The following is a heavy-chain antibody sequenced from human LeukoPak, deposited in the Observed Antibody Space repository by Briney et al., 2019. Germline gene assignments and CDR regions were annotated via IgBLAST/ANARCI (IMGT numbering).Heavy chain of an antibody. V-gene: IGHV3-23*01. D-gene: IGHD4-17*01. J-gene: IGHJ4*02. Sequence: HPWGSLRLSCAASGFTFSNSAMSWVRQAPGKGLEWVSTISGTGGSTYFADSVKGRFSISRDNSENTLYLQMNSLRADDTAVYYCAHRYGDYWGQGTRVTVSS. CDR3: AHRYGDY. CDR1: GFTFSNSA. CDR2: ISGTGGST.